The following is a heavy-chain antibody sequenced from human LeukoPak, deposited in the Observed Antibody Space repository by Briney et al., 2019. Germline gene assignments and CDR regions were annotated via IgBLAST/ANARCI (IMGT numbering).Heavy chain of an antibody. Sequence: GGSLRLSYAASGFTFSSYGMGWVRQAPGKGLEWVSSISGGGETTYYADSVKGRFPISRDNSKNTLYLQMNSLRAEDTAVYYCAKVCDGCMMTFDNWGQGTLVTVSS. CDR3: AKVCDGCMMTFDN. CDR1: GFTFSSYG. D-gene: IGHD2-8*01. CDR2: ISGGGETT. V-gene: IGHV3-23*01. J-gene: IGHJ4*02.